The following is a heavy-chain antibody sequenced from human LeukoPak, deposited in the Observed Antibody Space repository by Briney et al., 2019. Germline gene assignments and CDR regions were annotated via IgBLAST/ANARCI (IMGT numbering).Heavy chain of an antibody. Sequence: SETLSLTCTVSGGSISRSTYYWGWIRQPPGKGLEWIGSIYYTGSTYYNPSLKSRVTISLDTSKNQFSLKLTSVTAADTAVYYCARPYDTSGYYPFDFWGQGTPVTVSS. J-gene: IGHJ4*02. CDR3: ARPYDTSGYYPFDF. D-gene: IGHD3-22*01. CDR1: GGSISRSTYY. CDR2: IYYTGST. V-gene: IGHV4-39*07.